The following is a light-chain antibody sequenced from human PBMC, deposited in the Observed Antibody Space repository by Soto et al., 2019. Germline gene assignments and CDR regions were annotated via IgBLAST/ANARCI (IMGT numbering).Light chain of an antibody. V-gene: IGKV3-20*01. J-gene: IGKJ1*01. CDR1: QSVGNTY. Sequence: EIVFTQSPGTLSLSTGEGATLSCRASQSVGNTYLGWFQQKPGQAPRLLIYGASTRATGIPDRCSGSGSGTDFTLTISRREPEDFAVYYCQQYDRTQWTFGQGTKVDIK. CDR3: QQYDRTQWT. CDR2: GAS.